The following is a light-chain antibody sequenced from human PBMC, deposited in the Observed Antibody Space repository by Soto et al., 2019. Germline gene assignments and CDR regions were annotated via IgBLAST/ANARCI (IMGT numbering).Light chain of an antibody. CDR1: SSDVGGYNY. Sequence: SVLTQPASASGSPGQSVTISCTGTSSDVGGYNYVSWYQQHPGKAPKLMIYEVSKRPSGVPDRFSGSKSGNTASLTVSGLQAEDEADYYCSSYAGSNNPYVFGTGTKVTVL. V-gene: IGLV2-8*01. CDR2: EVS. J-gene: IGLJ1*01. CDR3: SSYAGSNNPYV.